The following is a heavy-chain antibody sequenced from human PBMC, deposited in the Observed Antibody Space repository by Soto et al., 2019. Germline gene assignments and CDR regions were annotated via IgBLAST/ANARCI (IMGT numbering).Heavy chain of an antibody. CDR3: AREGASGFGMDV. CDR1: GGSIRSYY. V-gene: IGHV4-4*07. D-gene: IGHD1-26*01. CDR2: IYTSGTT. J-gene: IGHJ6*02. Sequence: PSLTCNVSGGSIRSYYWSWIRQPAGKALEWIGRIYTSGTTNYNPSLKSRATILVDTSKNQFSLKLSSVTAADTAVYYCAREGASGFGMDVWGQGTTVTVSS.